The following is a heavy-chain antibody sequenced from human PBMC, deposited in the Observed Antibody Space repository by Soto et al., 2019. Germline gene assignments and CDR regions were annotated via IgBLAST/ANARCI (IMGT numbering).Heavy chain of an antibody. CDR2: INAGNGNT. CDR1: GYTFTSYA. D-gene: IGHD1-26*01. J-gene: IGHJ3*02. CDR3: ARVLSWGSYFVAAFDI. V-gene: IGHV1-3*01. Sequence: GASVKVSCKASGYTFTSYAMHWVRQAPGQRLEWMGWINAGNGNTKYSQKFQGRVTITRDTSASTAYMELSSLRSEDTAVYYCARVLSWGSYFVAAFDIWGQGTMVTVSS.